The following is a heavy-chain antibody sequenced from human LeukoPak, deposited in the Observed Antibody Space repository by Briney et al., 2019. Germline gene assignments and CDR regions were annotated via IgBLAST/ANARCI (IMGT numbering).Heavy chain of an antibody. J-gene: IGHJ6*02. Sequence: ASVPVSRLASGYTFTSHGNRRVRQAPGPGLEWMGWNSAYNGKTKYAQKLQGRVTMTTDTSTSTPYMELRRLRSDATAVYYCARDTPTAPASSSWYGVFNYYYGMDVGGQGTTVTVSS. V-gene: IGHV1-18*01. D-gene: IGHD6-13*01. CDR1: GYTFTSHG. CDR2: NSAYNGKT. CDR3: ARDTPTAPASSSWYGVFNYYYGMDV.